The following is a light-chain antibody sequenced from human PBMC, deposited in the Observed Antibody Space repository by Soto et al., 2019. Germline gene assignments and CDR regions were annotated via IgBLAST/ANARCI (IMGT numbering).Light chain of an antibody. CDR1: QSVSSSY. J-gene: IGKJ5*01. Sequence: EIVLTQSPGTLSLSPGERATLYFSASQSVSSSYLAWYQQKPGQAPRLLICGASSRATGIPDRFSGSGSGTDFTLTISRLEPEDFAVYYCQQYGSSPPYTFGQGTRLEIK. V-gene: IGKV3-20*01. CDR3: QQYGSSPPYT. CDR2: GAS.